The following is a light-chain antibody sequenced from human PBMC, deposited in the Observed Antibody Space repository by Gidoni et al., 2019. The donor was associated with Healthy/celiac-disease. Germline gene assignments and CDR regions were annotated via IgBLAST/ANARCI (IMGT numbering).Light chain of an antibody. CDR1: QGISSY. V-gene: IGKV1D-8*01. CDR3: QQYYSFLPT. CDR2: AAS. J-gene: IGKJ1*01. Sequence: VIWLTQSPSLLSASTGDRGTISCRMSQGISSYLAWYQQKPGKAPELRIYAASTLQRGVPSSVSGSVSGTEFTLTIRCLQSEEFETYYCQQYYSFLPTVGQWTKVEIK.